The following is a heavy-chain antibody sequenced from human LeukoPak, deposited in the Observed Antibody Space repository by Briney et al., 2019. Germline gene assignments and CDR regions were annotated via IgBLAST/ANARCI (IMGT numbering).Heavy chain of an antibody. D-gene: IGHD6-19*01. J-gene: IGHJ4*02. CDR1: GGSISNRNYY. CDR2: ISYSGTT. V-gene: IGHV4-39*07. CDR3: ARGRIAVAGTSDY. Sequence: SETLSLTCTVSGGSISNRNYYWGWIRQPPGKGLEWIGSISYSGTTYYNPSLKSRVTISVDTSKNQFSLKLSSVTAADTAVYYCARGRIAVAGTSDYWGQGTLVTVSS.